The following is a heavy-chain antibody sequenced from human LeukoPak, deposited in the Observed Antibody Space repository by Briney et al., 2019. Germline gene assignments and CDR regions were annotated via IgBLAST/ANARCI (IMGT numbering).Heavy chain of an antibody. CDR3: AKDPYGSGSYSY. Sequence: GGSLRLSCAASGFTFSSYAMSWVRQAPGKGLEWVSAISGSGGGTYYADSVKGRFTISRDNSKNTLYLQMNSLRAEDTAVYYCAKDPYGSGSYSYWGQGTLVTVSS. CDR2: ISGSGGGT. V-gene: IGHV3-23*01. D-gene: IGHD3-10*01. CDR1: GFTFSSYA. J-gene: IGHJ4*02.